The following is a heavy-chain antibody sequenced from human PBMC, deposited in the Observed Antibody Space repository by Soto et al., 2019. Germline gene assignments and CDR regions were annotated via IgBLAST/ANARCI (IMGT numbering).Heavy chain of an antibody. D-gene: IGHD6-19*01. Sequence: GGSLRLSCAASGFTFSSYGIHWVRQAPGKGLEWVAVISYDGSNKYYADSVKGRFTISRDNSKNTLYLQMNSLRAEDTAVYYCAKDLKLGWAGYYYMDVWGKGTTVTVS. V-gene: IGHV3-30*18. CDR3: AKDLKLGWAGYYYMDV. CDR2: ISYDGSNK. CDR1: GFTFSSYG. J-gene: IGHJ6*03.